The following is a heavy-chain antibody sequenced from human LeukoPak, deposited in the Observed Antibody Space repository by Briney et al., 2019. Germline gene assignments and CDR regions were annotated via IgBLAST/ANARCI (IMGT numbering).Heavy chain of an antibody. J-gene: IGHJ4*02. Sequence: GRSLRLSCAASGFTFSSYAMHWVRQAPGKGLEWVAVISYDGSNKYYADSVKGRFTISRDNSKNTLYLQMNSLRAEDTAVYYCARDLSRRGYGAGIDYWGQGTLVTVSS. V-gene: IGHV3-30-3*01. CDR1: GFTFSSYA. CDR2: ISYDGSNK. CDR3: ARDLSRRGYGAGIDY. D-gene: IGHD5-12*01.